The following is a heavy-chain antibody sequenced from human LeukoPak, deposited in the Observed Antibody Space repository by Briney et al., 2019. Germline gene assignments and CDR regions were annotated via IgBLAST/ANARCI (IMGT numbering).Heavy chain of an antibody. CDR3: ATWTGITPY. CDR1: GFTFSSYS. CDR2: ISSGDGPT. Sequence: GGSLRLSCAASGFTFSSYSMNWVRQAPGKGLEWVSYISSGDGPTYYADSVKGRFTISGDNAKNSLFLQMNSLRVEDTAVYYCATWTGITPYWGQGTLVTVSS. J-gene: IGHJ4*02. D-gene: IGHD1-20*01. V-gene: IGHV3-48*04.